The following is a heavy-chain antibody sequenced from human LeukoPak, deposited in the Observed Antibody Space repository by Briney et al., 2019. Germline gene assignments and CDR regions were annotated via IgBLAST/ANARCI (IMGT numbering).Heavy chain of an antibody. D-gene: IGHD5-18*01. CDR3: ARDPIQLWSPFDY. CDR2: ISTTGNTI. V-gene: IGHV3-48*03. J-gene: IGHJ4*02. CDR1: GFTFSTYE. Sequence: GGSLRLSCAASGFTFSTYEMNWVRQAPGKGLEWVSYISTTGNTIYYADSVKGRFTISRDHAKNSLYLQMNSLRAEDTAVYYCARDPIQLWSPFDYWGQGTLVTVSS.